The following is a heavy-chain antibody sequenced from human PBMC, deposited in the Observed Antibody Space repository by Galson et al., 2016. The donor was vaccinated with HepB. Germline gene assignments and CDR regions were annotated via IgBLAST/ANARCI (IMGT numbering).Heavy chain of an antibody. CDR2: MNPSSANT. V-gene: IGHV1-8*01. Sequence: SVKVSCKASGYTFTSYDINWVRQAPGQGLEWMGWMNPSSANTGYAQTFQGRVTMTRDTSISTAYMELSSLRSEDTAVYYCARSPLPKRTAVFGKLIKKFSYVDYWGQGTLVTVSS. J-gene: IGHJ4*02. CDR3: ARSPLPKRTAVFGKLIKKFSYVDY. D-gene: IGHD3-3*01. CDR1: GYTFTSYD.